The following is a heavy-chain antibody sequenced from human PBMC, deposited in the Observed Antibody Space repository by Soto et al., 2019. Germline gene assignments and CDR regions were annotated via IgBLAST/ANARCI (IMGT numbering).Heavy chain of an antibody. CDR1: GGSISSYY. Sequence: SETLSLTCTVSGGSISSYYWSWIRQPPGKGQEWIGYIYYSGSTNYNPSLKSRVTISVDTSKNQFSLKLSSVTAADTAVYYCASSSRYDSSGYYLFDYWGQGTLVTVSS. CDR3: ASSSRYDSSGYYLFDY. J-gene: IGHJ4*02. V-gene: IGHV4-59*01. D-gene: IGHD3-22*01. CDR2: IYYSGST.